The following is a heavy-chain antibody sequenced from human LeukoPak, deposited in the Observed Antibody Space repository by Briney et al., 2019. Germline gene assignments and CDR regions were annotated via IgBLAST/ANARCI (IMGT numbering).Heavy chain of an antibody. D-gene: IGHD4-23*01. CDR3: TTDYDYGGSFDY. CDR1: GFTFSNAW. J-gene: IGHJ4*02. CDR2: IKSKTDGGTT. V-gene: IGHV3-15*01. Sequence: PGGSLRLSCAASGFTFSNAWMSWVRQAPGKGLEWVGRIKSKTDGGTTDYAAPVKGRFTISRDDSKNTLYLQMNSLKTEDTAVYYCTTDYDYGGSFDYWGQGTLVTVSS.